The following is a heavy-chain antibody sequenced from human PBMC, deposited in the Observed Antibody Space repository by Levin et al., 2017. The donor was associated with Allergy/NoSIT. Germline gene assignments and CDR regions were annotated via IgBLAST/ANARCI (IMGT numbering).Heavy chain of an antibody. CDR2: ISSNSGRI. D-gene: IGHD4-17*01. CDR3: ARDDRGDYLEDAFDI. J-gene: IGHJ3*02. Sequence: GESLKISCAASGFTFRSYSMNWVRQAPGKGLEWVSYISSNSGRIYYKDSVKGRFTISRDNAKNSLYLQMDSLRDEDTAVYYCARDDRGDYLEDAFDIWGQGTVVTVSS. CDR1: GFTFRSYS. V-gene: IGHV3-48*02.